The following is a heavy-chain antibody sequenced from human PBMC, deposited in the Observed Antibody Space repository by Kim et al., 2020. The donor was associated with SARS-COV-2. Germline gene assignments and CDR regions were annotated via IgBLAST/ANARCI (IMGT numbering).Heavy chain of an antibody. D-gene: IGHD3-22*01. CDR1: GGTFSSYA. CDR3: ARVRYYYDSSGYPNYYYYGMDV. CDR2: IIPIFGTA. Sequence: SVKVSCKASGGTFSSYAISWVRQAPGQGLEWMGGIIPIFGTANYAQKFQGRVTITADESTSTAYMELSSLRSEDTAVYYCARVRYYYDSSGYPNYYYYGMDVWRQGPAVPVS. V-gene: IGHV1-69*13. J-gene: IGHJ6*02.